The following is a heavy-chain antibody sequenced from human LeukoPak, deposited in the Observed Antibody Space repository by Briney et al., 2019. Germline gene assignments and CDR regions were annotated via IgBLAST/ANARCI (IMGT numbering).Heavy chain of an antibody. D-gene: IGHD3-9*01. J-gene: IGHJ4*02. Sequence: GGFLRLSCAASGFTFISYWMSWVRQAPGKGLEWVANIKQDGSEKYYVDSVKGRFTISRDNAKNSLYLQMNSLRAEDTAVYYCARIARYFDWPVLYYFDYWGQGTLVTVSS. V-gene: IGHV3-7*01. CDR1: GFTFISYW. CDR3: ARIARYFDWPVLYYFDY. CDR2: IKQDGSEK.